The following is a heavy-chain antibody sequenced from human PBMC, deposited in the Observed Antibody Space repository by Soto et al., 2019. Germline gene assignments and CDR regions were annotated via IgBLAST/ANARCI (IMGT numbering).Heavy chain of an antibody. CDR2: IPHDGSFK. CDR3: AKELGYGSETGCREQFDY. J-gene: IGHJ4*02. Sequence: QVQLVESGGGVVQPGRSLRLSCAASGFTFSTSGMHWVRQGPGKGLEWVAYIPHDGSFKSYADSVKGRFTISRDNSKNTLYLQANSLRAEDTAVYYGAKELGYGSETGCREQFDYWGQGTLVTVSS. CDR1: GFTFSTSG. D-gene: IGHD2-15*01. V-gene: IGHV3-30*18.